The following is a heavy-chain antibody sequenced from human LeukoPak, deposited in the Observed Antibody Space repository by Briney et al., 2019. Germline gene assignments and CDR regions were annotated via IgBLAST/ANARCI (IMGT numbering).Heavy chain of an antibody. Sequence: ASVKVSCKASGYTFTSYGINWVRQAPGQGLEWMGWISGYNGNTNYAQNPQGRVTMTTDTSTSTAYMELRSLRSDDTAVYYCARVWGSMVTGALYNSYGMDVWGQGTTVTVSS. CDR3: ARVWGSMVTGALYNSYGMDV. D-gene: IGHD5-18*01. V-gene: IGHV1-18*01. CDR2: ISGYNGNT. CDR1: GYTFTSYG. J-gene: IGHJ6*02.